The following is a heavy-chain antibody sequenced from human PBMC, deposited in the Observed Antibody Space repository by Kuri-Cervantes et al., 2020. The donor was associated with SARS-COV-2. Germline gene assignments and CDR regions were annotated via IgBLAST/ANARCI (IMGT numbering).Heavy chain of an antibody. D-gene: IGHD3-22*01. CDR2: INTKTGDT. J-gene: IGHJ3*02. Sequence: ASVKVSCKASGGTFSRYAINWVRQAPGQGLEWMGWINTKTGDTKYAQNFQGRVTATRDTSINTVYMELSRLRSDDSAIYYCVRFRYYDSIRNASDIWGQGTMVTVSS. V-gene: IGHV1-2*02. CDR3: VRFRYYDSIRNASDI. CDR1: GGTFSRYA.